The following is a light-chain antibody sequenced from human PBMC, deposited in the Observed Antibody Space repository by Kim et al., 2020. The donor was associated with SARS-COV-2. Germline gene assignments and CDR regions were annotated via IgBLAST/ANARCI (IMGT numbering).Light chain of an antibody. CDR2: RAS. V-gene: IGKV4-1*01. Sequence: ATINCKTSASVLYRSNNKTNLAWSQQKPVKPPKLLIYRASTRENGVPARFSVRGSGPNFPLPISSLHTEDVGVFYCQQYYSTLWTFGQGATMDIK. CDR1: ASVLYRSNNKTN. CDR3: QQYYSTLWT. J-gene: IGKJ1*01.